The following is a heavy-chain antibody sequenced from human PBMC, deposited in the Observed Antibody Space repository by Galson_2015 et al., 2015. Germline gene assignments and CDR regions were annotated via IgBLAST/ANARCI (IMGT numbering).Heavy chain of an antibody. CDR1: GFTFSGYG. V-gene: IGHV3-23*01. D-gene: IGHD1-26*01. Sequence: SLRLSCAASGFTFSGYGMSWVRQAPGKGLEWVAGVSSSALSIYYADSVRGRFTISRDNSKSTLFLQMNSLRAEDTAVYYCAKDRELGGFDYWGQGTLVTVSS. CDR2: VSSSALSI. J-gene: IGHJ4*02. CDR3: AKDRELGGFDY.